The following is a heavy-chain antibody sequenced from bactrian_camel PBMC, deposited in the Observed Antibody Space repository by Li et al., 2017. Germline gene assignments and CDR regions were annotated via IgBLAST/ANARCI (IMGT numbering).Heavy chain of an antibody. CDR2: IVSGGGST. J-gene: IGHJ4*01. CDR3: AAAPAGWWLPINY. D-gene: IGHD2*01. V-gene: IGHV3S40*01. Sequence: VQLVESGGGSVQPGGSLRLSCAASEATKCMAWFRQAPGKALEWVACIVSGGGSTYYADSVKGRFTISRDNAKNIVYLQLNSLKPEDTAMYYCAAAPAGWWLPINYWGQGTQVTVS. CDR1: EATKC.